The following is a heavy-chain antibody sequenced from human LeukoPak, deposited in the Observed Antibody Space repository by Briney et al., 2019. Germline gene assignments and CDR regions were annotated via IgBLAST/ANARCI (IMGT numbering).Heavy chain of an antibody. CDR1: GFTLSDHH. J-gene: IGHJ4*02. V-gene: IGHV3-72*01. D-gene: IGHD5-18*01. CDR3: ARAVDTAMGFDY. Sequence: GGSLRLSCTASGFTLSDHHMDWVRQAPGKGLEWVGRSKDKANSYTTEYATSVKGRFTMSRDDSKNSLYLQMNSLRAEDTAVYYCARAVDTAMGFDYWGQGTLVTVSS. CDR2: SKDKANSYTT.